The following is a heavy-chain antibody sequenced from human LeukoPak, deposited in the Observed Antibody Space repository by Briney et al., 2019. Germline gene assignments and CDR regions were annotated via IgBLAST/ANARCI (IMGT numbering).Heavy chain of an antibody. V-gene: IGHV5-51*01. CDR1: GYSFTSYW. J-gene: IGHJ3*02. CDR2: IYPGDSDT. CDR3: ATPVATIPATDAFDI. Sequence: HGESLKISCEGSGYSFTSYWIGWVRQMPGKGLEWMGIIYPGDSDTRYSPSFQGQVTISADKSISTAYLQWSSLKASDTAMYYCATPVATIPATDAFDIWGQGTMVTVSS. D-gene: IGHD5-12*01.